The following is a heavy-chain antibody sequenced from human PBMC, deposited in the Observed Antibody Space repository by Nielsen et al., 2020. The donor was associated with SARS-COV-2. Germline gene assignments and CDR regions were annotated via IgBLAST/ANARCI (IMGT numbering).Heavy chain of an antibody. V-gene: IGHV1-18*01. Sequence: SVKVSCKASGYTFTSYGISWVRQAPGQGLEWMGWISAYNGNTNYAQKLQGRVTMTTDTSTSTAYMELRSLRSDDTAVYYCARDILTGYYRYYYYGMDVWGQGTTVTVSS. CDR2: ISAYNGNT. CDR1: GYTFTSYG. J-gene: IGHJ6*02. CDR3: ARDILTGYYRYYYYGMDV. D-gene: IGHD3-9*01.